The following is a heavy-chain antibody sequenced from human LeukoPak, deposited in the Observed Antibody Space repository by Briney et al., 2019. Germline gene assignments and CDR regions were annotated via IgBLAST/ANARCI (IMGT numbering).Heavy chain of an antibody. Sequence: PSETLSLTCTVSGGSISTSNYFWGWIRQPPGKGLEWIGSIYYSGSTSYNPSLKSRVTISIDTSKNQFSLKLNSVTAADTAVYYCASPGVGALDYWGQGTLVSVSS. J-gene: IGHJ4*02. CDR1: GGSISTSNYF. CDR3: ASPGVGALDY. V-gene: IGHV4-39*01. D-gene: IGHD1-26*01. CDR2: IYYSGST.